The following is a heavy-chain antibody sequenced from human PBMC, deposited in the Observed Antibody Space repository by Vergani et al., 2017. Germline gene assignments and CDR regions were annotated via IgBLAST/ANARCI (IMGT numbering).Heavy chain of an antibody. Sequence: EVQLVESGGGLVQPGGSLRLSSAASGFTFSSYEMNWVRQAPGKGLEWVSYISSSGSTIYYADSVKGRFTISRDNGKNSLYLQMHSLRADDTAVYYCARVGAAWAFDIWGQGTLVTVSS. CDR1: GFTFSSYE. CDR3: ARVGAAWAFDI. D-gene: IGHD3-3*01. CDR2: ISSSGSTI. J-gene: IGHJ3*02. V-gene: IGHV3-48*03.